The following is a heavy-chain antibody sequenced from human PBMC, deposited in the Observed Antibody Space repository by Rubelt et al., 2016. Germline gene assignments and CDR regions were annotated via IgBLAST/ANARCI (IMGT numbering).Heavy chain of an antibody. CDR3: ATHYYGMDV. V-gene: IGHV4-59*08. J-gene: IGHJ6*02. Sequence: QVQLQESGPGLVKPSETLSLTCTVSGGSISGYYWSWIRQPPGKGLECIGYIYYSGSTNYNPSLKSRITISVDTSKKQFSLKLSSVSAADTAVYYCATHYYGMDVWGQGTTVTVSS. CDR2: IYYSGST. CDR1: GGSISGYY.